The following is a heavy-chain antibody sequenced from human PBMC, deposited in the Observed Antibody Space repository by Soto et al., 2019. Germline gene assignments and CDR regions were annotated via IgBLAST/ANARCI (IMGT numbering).Heavy chain of an antibody. CDR3: AKDPRYCSGGSCYANNNDAFDI. D-gene: IGHD2-15*01. CDR2: ISGSGGST. CDR1: GFTFSSYA. J-gene: IGHJ3*02. Sequence: EVQLLESGGGLVQPGGSLRLSCAASGFTFSSYAMSWVRQAPGKGLEWVSAISGSGGSTYYADSVKGRFTISRDNSKNTLYLQMNSLRAEDTAVYYCAKDPRYCSGGSCYANNNDAFDIWGQGTMVTVSS. V-gene: IGHV3-23*01.